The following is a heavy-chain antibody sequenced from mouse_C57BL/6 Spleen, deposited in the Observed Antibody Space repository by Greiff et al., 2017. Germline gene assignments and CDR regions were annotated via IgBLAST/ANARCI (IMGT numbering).Heavy chain of an antibody. CDR1: GYTFTSYW. J-gene: IGHJ1*03. CDR2: IDPSDSYT. CDR3: ARRYHWYFDV. Sequence: QVQLKQPGAELVKPGASVKLSCKASGYTFTSYWMQWVKQRPGQGLEWIGEIDPSDSYTNYNQKFKGKATLTVDTSSSTAYMQLSSLTSEDSAVYYCARRYHWYFDVWGTGTTVTVSS. V-gene: IGHV1-50*01. D-gene: IGHD2-14*01.